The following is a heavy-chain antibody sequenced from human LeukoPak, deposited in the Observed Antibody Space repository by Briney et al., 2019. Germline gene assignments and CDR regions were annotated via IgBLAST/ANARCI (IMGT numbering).Heavy chain of an antibody. CDR2: ISGSGGST. Sequence: PGGSLRLSCAASGFTISSYAMSWVRQAPGKGLEWVSAISGSGGSTYYADSVKGRFTISRDNSKNTLYLQMNSLRAEDTAVYYCAKVYYGSGSYNYFDYWGQGTLVTVSS. CDR1: GFTISSYA. V-gene: IGHV3-23*01. J-gene: IGHJ4*02. CDR3: AKVYYGSGSYNYFDY. D-gene: IGHD3-10*01.